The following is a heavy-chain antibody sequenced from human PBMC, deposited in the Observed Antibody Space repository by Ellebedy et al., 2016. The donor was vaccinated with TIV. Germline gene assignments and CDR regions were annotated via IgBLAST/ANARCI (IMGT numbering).Heavy chain of an antibody. CDR1: GFTFSNYN. J-gene: IGHJ4*02. D-gene: IGHD2-15*01. CDR3: SRGWSTPDS. Sequence: GESLKISCVASGFTFSNYNMNWVRQSPGKGLEWVSSIRSTGSDKDYAESVKGRFTISRDNAQDTLFLQMNSLRAEDTAVYFCSRGWSTPDSWGQGTLVIVSS. CDR2: IRSTGSDK. V-gene: IGHV3-21*06.